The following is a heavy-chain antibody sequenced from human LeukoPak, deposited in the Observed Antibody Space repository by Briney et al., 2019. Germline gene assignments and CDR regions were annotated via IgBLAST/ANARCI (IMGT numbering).Heavy chain of an antibody. Sequence: PGGSLRLSCAASGFAFNFYAMSWVRQAPGKGLVWVSRINSDGSSTTYADSVKGRFTISRDNARNTLYLQMNSLRAEDTAVYYCARGRGTIYMFDYWGQETLVTVSS. CDR3: ARGRGTIYMFDY. V-gene: IGHV3-74*01. CDR1: GFAFNFYA. D-gene: IGHD2/OR15-2a*01. J-gene: IGHJ4*02. CDR2: INSDGSST.